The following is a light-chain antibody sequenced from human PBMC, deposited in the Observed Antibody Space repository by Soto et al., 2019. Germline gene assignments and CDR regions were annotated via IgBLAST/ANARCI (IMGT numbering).Light chain of an antibody. V-gene: IGKV1-12*01. CDR1: QDFNNR. CDR2: AAS. CDR3: QQANRFPYS. J-gene: IGKJ2*03. Sequence: DIQMSQSPSSVSASVGDRVTITCRASQDFNNRLAWYQQTPGKAPKLLIYAASSLQPGVPSRFSGSGSGTDFTLTISSLQPDDFATYYCQQANRFPYSFGQGTKLEMK.